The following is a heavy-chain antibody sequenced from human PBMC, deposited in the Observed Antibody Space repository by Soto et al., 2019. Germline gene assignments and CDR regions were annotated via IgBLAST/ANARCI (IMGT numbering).Heavy chain of an antibody. CDR3: AKDWEDYIWGSYFDY. Sequence: GGSLRLSCAASGFTFSSYAMSWVRQAPGKGLEWVSAISGSGGSTYYADSVKGRFTISRDNSKNTLYLQMNSLRAEDTAVYYCAKDWEDYIWGSYFDYWGQGTLVTVSS. J-gene: IGHJ4*02. CDR1: GFTFSSYA. D-gene: IGHD3-16*01. CDR2: ISGSGGST. V-gene: IGHV3-23*01.